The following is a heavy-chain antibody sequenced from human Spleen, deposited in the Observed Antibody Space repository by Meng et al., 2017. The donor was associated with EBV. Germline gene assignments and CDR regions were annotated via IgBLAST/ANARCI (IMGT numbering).Heavy chain of an antibody. Sequence: QVQLQGSGPGLVKPSGTLSLTCAVSGGSISSSNWWSWVRQTTGKGLEWIGEIYHSGSTSYNPSLESRVTISVDKSKNQIFLKLRSVTAADTAVYYCAQRERWGLDPWGQGTLVTVSS. CDR3: AQRERWGLDP. J-gene: IGHJ5*02. D-gene: IGHD3-16*01. CDR2: IYHSGST. V-gene: IGHV4-4*02. CDR1: GGSISSSNW.